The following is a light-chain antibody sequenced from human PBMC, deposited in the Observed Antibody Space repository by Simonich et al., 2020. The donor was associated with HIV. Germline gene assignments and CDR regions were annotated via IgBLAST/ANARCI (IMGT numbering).Light chain of an antibody. CDR1: QGISNS. CDR2: AAS. Sequence: DIQMTQSPSSLSASVGDRVTITCRASQGISNSLAWYQQKPGKAPKLLLYAASRLESGVPARFSGSGAGTDYTLTISSLQPEDFATYYCQQYYSTPWTFGQGTKVEIK. CDR3: QQYYSTPWT. V-gene: IGKV1-NL1*01. J-gene: IGKJ1*01.